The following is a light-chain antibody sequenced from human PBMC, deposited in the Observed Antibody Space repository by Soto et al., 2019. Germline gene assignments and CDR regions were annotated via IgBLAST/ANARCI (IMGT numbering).Light chain of an antibody. V-gene: IGKV1-5*03. CDR1: QSLSSW. CDR2: KAS. CDR3: QQYNSFPYT. Sequence: DIQMTQSPSTLSASVGDRVTITCRASQSLSSWLAWYQQKPGKAPNLLIYKASSLESGVPSRFSGSGSGTAFTLTISSLQPDDFATYYCQQYNSFPYTFGQGTKLDIK. J-gene: IGKJ2*01.